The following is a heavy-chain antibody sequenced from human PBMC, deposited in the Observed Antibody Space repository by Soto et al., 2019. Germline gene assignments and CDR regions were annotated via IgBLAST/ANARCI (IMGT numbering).Heavy chain of an antibody. CDR2: ISYSGST. Sequence: WTWIRHHPGQVLEWIGFISYSGSTYYSSSIKGRVAISAYTSKNQFSLKLNSVTAADTAVYYCTRGDYWGQGTLVTVSS. CDR3: TRGDY. V-gene: IGHV4-31*02. J-gene: IGHJ4*02.